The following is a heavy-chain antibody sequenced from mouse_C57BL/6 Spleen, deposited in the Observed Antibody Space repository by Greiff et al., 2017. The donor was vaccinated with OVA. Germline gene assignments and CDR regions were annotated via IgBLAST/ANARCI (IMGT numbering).Heavy chain of an antibody. V-gene: IGHV3-6*01. CDR2: ISYDGSN. J-gene: IGHJ1*03. CDR1: GYSITSGYY. CDR3: ARDPNWYFDV. Sequence: EVQRVESGPGLVKPSQSLSLTCSVTGYSITSGYYWNWIRQFPGNKLEWMGYISYDGSNNYNPSLKNRISITRDTSKNQFFLKLNSVTTEDTATYYCARDPNWYFDVWGTGTTVTVSS.